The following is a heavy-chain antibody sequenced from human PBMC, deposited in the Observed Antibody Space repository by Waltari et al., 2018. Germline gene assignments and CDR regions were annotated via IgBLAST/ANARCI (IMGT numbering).Heavy chain of an antibody. V-gene: IGHV4-39*01. CDR1: GGSISSSSYY. CDR2: IYYSGST. Sequence: QLQLQESGPGLVKPSETLSLTCTVSGGSISSSSYYWGWIRQPQGKGLEWIGSIYYSGSTYYNPSLKSRVTISVDTSKNQFSLKLSSVTAADTAVYYCATTEGYYGMDVWGQGTTVTVSS. CDR3: ATTEGYYGMDV. J-gene: IGHJ6*02.